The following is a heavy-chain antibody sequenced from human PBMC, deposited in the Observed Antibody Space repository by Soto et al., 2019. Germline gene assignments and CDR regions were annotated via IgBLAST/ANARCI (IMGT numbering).Heavy chain of an antibody. Sequence: QVQLVESGGGVVQPGRSLRLSCAASGFTFSSYAMHWVRQAPGKGLEWVEVISYDGSNKYYADSVKGRFTISRDNSKITLYLQMNSLRAEDTAVYYCARLPTVPAANYFDLWGRGTLVTVSA. V-gene: IGHV3-30-3*01. CDR2: ISYDGSNK. D-gene: IGHD2-2*01. CDR3: ARLPTVPAANYFDL. J-gene: IGHJ2*01. CDR1: GFTFSSYA.